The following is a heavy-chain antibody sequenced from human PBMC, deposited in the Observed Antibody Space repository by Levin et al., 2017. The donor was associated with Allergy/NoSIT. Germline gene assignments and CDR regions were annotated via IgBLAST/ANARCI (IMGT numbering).Heavy chain of an antibody. D-gene: IGHD3-3*01. CDR2: IYYSGST. CDR3: ARGGLEYYDFWSGYFWWFDP. CDR1: GGSISSYY. Sequence: SETLSLTCTVSGGSISSYYWSWIRQPPGKGLEWIGYIYYSGSTNYNPSLKSRVTISVDTSKNQFSLKLSSVTAADTAVYYCARGGLEYYDFWSGYFWWFDPWGQGTLVTVSS. V-gene: IGHV4-59*01. J-gene: IGHJ5*02.